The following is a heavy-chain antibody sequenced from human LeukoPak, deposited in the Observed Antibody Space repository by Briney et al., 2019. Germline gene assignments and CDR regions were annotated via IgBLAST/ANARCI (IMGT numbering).Heavy chain of an antibody. V-gene: IGHV4-59*01. Sequence: SETLSLTCTVSGCSISTYHWSWIRQPPAKGPEWIAYVYYSGSTDYSPSLKDRATISVDTSMNQFSLSLSSVTAADTAIYYCARAVISFGGTIAKGFDCWGQGTLVTVSS. CDR1: GCSISTYH. J-gene: IGHJ4*02. D-gene: IGHD3-16*02. CDR2: VYYSGST. CDR3: ARAVISFGGTIAKGFDC.